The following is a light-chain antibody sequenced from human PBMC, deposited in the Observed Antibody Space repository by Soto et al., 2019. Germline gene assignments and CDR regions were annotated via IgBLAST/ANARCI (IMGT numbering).Light chain of an antibody. V-gene: IGLV2-14*01. J-gene: IGLJ1*01. CDR1: SSDVGGYNY. CDR3: SSYTSSSTL. CDR2: EVS. Sequence: SVLTQPASVSGSPGQSITISCTGTSSDVGGYNYVSWYQQHPGKAPKLMIYEVSNRPSGVSNRFSGSKSGNTASLTISGLQAEDEADYYCSSYTSSSTLFGTGTKVTV.